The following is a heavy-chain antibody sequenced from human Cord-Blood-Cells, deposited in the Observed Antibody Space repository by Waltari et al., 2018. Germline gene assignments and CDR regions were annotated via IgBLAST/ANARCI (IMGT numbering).Heavy chain of an antibody. CDR1: GYTFTGYY. D-gene: IGHD3-16*01. CDR3: ARDWKRWGVGFDY. V-gene: IGHV1-2*06. CDR2: INPNSGGT. J-gene: IGHJ4*02. Sequence: QVQLVQSGAEVKKPGASVKVSCKASGYTFTGYYMHWVRQAPGQGLEWMGRINPNSGGTNYAQKFQGRVTMTRDTSISTAYMELSRLRSDDKAVYYCARDWKRWGVGFDYWGQGTLVTVSS.